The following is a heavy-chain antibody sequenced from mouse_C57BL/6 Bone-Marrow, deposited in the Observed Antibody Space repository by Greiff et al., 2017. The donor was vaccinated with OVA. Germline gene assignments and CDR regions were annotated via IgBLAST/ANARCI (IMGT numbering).Heavy chain of an antibody. CDR2: INPSTGGT. CDR3: ARRLFMDY. Sequence: EVQLQQSGPDLVKPGASVKISCKASGYSFTGYYMNWVKQSPEKSLEWIGEINPSTGGTTYNQKFKAKATLTVDKSSSTAYMQLKSLTSEDSAVYYCARRLFMDYWGQGTSVTVSS. V-gene: IGHV1-42*01. CDR1: GYSFTGYY. J-gene: IGHJ4*01. D-gene: IGHD3-2*02.